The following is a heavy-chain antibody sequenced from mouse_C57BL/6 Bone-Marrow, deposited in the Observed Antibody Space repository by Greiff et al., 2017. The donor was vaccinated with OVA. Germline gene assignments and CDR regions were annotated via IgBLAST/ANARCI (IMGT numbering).Heavy chain of an antibody. Sequence: EVQVVESGGGLVQPGGSLSLSCAASGFTFTDYYMSWVRQPPGKGLEWLGYIRNKANGYTTEYSASVKGRFTISRDNSQSILYLQMNALRAEDSATYDCGRYWGKGDWYFDDWGTGTTVTVSA. CDR2: IRNKANGYTT. CDR1: GFTFTDYY. V-gene: IGHV7-3*01. CDR3: GRYWGKGDWYFDD. J-gene: IGHJ1*03.